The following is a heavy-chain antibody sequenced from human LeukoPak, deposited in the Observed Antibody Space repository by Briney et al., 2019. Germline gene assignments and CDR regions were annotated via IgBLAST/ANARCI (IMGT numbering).Heavy chain of an antibody. Sequence: GGSLRLSCAASGFTFSGSPMHWVRQTSGKGLEWVGRITSKAHSYATAYAASVKGRFTIARDDSKNTAYLQMNSLKTEDTAVYYCTGHGYGSGSYSSDWGQGTLVTVSA. CDR3: TGHGYGSGSYSSD. CDR1: GFTFSGSP. V-gene: IGHV3-73*01. D-gene: IGHD3-10*01. J-gene: IGHJ4*02. CDR2: ITSKAHSYAT.